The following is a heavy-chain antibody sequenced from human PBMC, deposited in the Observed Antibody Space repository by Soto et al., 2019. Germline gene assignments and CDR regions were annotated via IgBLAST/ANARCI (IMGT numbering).Heavy chain of an antibody. J-gene: IGHJ3*02. Sequence: PGESLKISCKGSGYSFTSYWIGWVRQMPGKGLEWMGIIYPGDSDTRYSPSFQGQVTISADKSISTAYLQWSSLKASDTAMYYCARSWVDSSSWWDAFDIWGQGTMVTVSS. V-gene: IGHV5-51*01. CDR3: ARSWVDSSSWWDAFDI. CDR2: IYPGDSDT. CDR1: GYSFTSYW. D-gene: IGHD6-13*01.